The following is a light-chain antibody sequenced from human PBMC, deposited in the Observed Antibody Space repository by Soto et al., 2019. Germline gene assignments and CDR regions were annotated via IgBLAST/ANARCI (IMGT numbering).Light chain of an antibody. J-gene: IGKJ5*01. V-gene: IGKV3-15*01. CDR1: QSVSFN. CDR3: KQYKEWPPFT. CDR2: GAS. Sequence: EIVMTPSPVTLSVSPGERATLSCRASQSVSFNLAWFQQKPGQAPRLLIYGASIRATGIPARFSGSGSGTEFTLTISSLQSEDFAVYYCKQYKEWPPFTFGQGTRLEIK.